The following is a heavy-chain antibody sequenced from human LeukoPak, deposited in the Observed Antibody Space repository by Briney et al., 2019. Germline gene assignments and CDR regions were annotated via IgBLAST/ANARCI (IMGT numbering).Heavy chain of an antibody. V-gene: IGHV3-73*01. J-gene: IGHJ4*02. CDR1: GFTFSGSA. Sequence: GGSLRLSCAASGFTFSGSAMHWVRQASGKGLEWVGRIRSKANSYATAYAASVKGRFTISRDDSKNTAYLQMNSLKTEDTAVYYCTRPGYYYDSSGYYYDFDYWGQGTLVTVSS. CDR2: IRSKANSYAT. D-gene: IGHD3-22*01. CDR3: TRPGYYYDSSGYYYDFDY.